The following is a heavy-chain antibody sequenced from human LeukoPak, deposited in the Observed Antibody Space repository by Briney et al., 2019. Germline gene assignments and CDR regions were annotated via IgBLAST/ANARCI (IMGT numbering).Heavy chain of an antibody. CDR1: GYSITSGSY. CDR3: ARFADTNYDAFDI. V-gene: IGHV4-38-2*02. Sequence: SDTLSLTCTVSGYSITSGSYWGWIRQPPGKGLEWIANVYHRGTTYYNPSLKSRLTISVDTSKNHFSLRLSSFSAADTAIYYCARFADTNYDAFDIWGQGTLVAVSS. J-gene: IGHJ3*02. D-gene: IGHD4-11*01. CDR2: VYHRGTT.